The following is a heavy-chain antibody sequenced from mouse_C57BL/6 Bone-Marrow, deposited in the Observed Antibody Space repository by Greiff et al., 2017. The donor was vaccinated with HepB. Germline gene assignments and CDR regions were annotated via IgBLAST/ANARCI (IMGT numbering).Heavy chain of an antibody. CDR1: GYTFTSYG. J-gene: IGHJ3*01. D-gene: IGHD2-2*01. Sequence: VHLVESGAELARPGASVKLSCKASGYTFTSYGISWVKQRTGQGLEWIGEIYPRSGNTYYNEKFKGKATLTADKSSSTAYMELRSLTSEDSAVYFCASYYGYGSFAYWGQGTLVTVSA. CDR3: ASYYGYGSFAY. CDR2: IYPRSGNT. V-gene: IGHV1-81*01.